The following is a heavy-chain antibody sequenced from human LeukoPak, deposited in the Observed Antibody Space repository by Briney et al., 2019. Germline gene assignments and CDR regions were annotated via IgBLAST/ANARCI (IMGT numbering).Heavy chain of an antibody. CDR1: GGTFSSYA. CDR3: ARPIAARHDAFDI. Sequence: ASVKVSCKASGGTFSSYAISWVRQAPGQGLEWMGRIIPILGIANYAQKFQGRVTITADKSTSTAYMELSSLRSEDTAVYYCARPIAARHDAFDIWGQGTMVTVSS. D-gene: IGHD6-6*01. J-gene: IGHJ3*02. CDR2: IIPILGIA. V-gene: IGHV1-69*04.